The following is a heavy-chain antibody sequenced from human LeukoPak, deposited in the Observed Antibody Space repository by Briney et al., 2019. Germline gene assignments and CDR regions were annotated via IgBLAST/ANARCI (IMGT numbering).Heavy chain of an antibody. D-gene: IGHD3-3*01. J-gene: IGHJ4*02. CDR2: ISSSGSTI. V-gene: IGHV3-11*01. Sequence: PGGSLRLSCAASGFTFSDYYMSWIRQAPGKGLEWVSYISSSGSTIYYADSVKGRFTISRDNAKNTLYLQMISLRAEDTAVYYCAKVKIFGVVISSDFDYWGQGTLVTVSS. CDR1: GFTFSDYY. CDR3: AKVKIFGVVISSDFDY.